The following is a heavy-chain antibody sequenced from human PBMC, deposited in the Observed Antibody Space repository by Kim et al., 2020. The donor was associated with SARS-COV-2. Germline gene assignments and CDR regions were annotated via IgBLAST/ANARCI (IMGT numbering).Heavy chain of an antibody. V-gene: IGHV1-3*01. CDR3: ARVTVPGTSGWLGP. Sequence: ASVKVSCKASGYTFTTYAIHWFRQASGQSLEWMGRFNPDSGNTQYSQKFQGRVAFTGDTSASTAYMDLNSLKSEDTAVYFCARVTVPGTSGWLGPWGQGT. CDR1: GYTFTTYA. J-gene: IGHJ5*02. D-gene: IGHD6-19*01. CDR2: FNPDSGNT.